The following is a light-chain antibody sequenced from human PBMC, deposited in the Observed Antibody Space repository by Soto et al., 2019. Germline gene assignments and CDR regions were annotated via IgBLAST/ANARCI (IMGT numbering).Light chain of an antibody. CDR2: ATS. CDR3: QQYNTYPWT. J-gene: IGKJ1*01. Sequence: DIQMTQSPSSLSASVGDRVTITCRASQDIDFFLAWFQQKPGKAPKSLIYATSKLQDGVPSKFTGSGSGTEFTLTISTVQPEDFATYYCQQYNTYPWTFGPGTKV. CDR1: QDIDFF. V-gene: IGKV1-16*02.